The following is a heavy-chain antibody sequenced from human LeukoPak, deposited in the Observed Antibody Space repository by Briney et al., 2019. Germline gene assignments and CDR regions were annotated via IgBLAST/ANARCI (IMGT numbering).Heavy chain of an antibody. CDR3: ARLGSISC. J-gene: IGHJ4*02. CDR1: GYTFTGYY. Sequence: ASVKVSCKASGYTFTGYYMHWVRQAPGQGLEWMGWINPNSGDTNYAQKFQDRVTMTRDTSINTAYMELSRLRSDDTAVYYCARLGSISCWGQATLVTVPS. D-gene: IGHD3-10*01. V-gene: IGHV1-2*02. CDR2: INPNSGDT.